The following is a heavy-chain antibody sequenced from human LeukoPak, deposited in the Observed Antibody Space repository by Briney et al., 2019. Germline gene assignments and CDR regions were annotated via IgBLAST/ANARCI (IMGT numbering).Heavy chain of an antibody. D-gene: IGHD3-10*01. CDR2: IRYDGSNK. J-gene: IGHJ4*02. CDR3: RYYGSGSYYTLDY. CDR1: GYTFSSYG. V-gene: IGHV3-30*02. Sequence: GGSLRLSCAASGYTFSSYGMHWVRQAPGKGLEWVAFIRYDGSNKYYADSVKGRFTISRDNSKNTLYLQMNSLRAEDTAVYYCRYYGSGSYYTLDYWGQGTLVTVSS.